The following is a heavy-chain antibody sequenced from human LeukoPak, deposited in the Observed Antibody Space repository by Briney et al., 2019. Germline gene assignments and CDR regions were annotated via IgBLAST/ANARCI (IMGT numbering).Heavy chain of an antibody. CDR1: GFTFSSYA. CDR3: ARVVAAAGTAFDY. J-gene: IGHJ4*02. D-gene: IGHD6-13*01. V-gene: IGHV3-53*01. Sequence: PGGSLRLSCAASGFTFSSYAMSWVRQAPGKGLEWVSVIYSGGSTYYADSVKGRFTISRDNSKNTLYLQMNSLRAEDTAVYYRARVVAAAGTAFDYWGQGTLVTVSS. CDR2: IYSGGST.